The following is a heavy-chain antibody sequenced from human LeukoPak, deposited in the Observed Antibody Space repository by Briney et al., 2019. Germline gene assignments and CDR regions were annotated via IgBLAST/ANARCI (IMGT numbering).Heavy chain of an antibody. CDR2: ISSSSSTI. CDR3: ASVPFWSGTSEFDP. J-gene: IGHJ5*02. V-gene: IGHV3-48*01. CDR1: GFTFSSYS. D-gene: IGHD3-3*01. Sequence: GGSLRLSCAASGFTFSSYSMNWVRQAPGKGLEWVPYISSSSSTIYYADSVKGRFTISRDNAKNSLYLQMNSLRAEDTAVYYCASVPFWSGTSEFDPWGQGTLVTVSS.